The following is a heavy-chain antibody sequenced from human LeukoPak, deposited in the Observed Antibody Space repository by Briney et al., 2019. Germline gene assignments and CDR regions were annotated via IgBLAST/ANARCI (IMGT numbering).Heavy chain of an antibody. CDR1: GGSFSGYY. CDR2: INHSGST. D-gene: IGHD6-13*01. Sequence: SETLSLTCAVYGGSFSGYYWSWIRQPPRKGLEWIGEINHSGSTNYNPSLKSRVTISVDTSKNQFSLKLSSVTAADTAVYYCARGYSSSWYLKGPRGYYFDYWGQGTLVTVSS. J-gene: IGHJ4*02. CDR3: ARGYSSSWYLKGPRGYYFDY. V-gene: IGHV4-34*01.